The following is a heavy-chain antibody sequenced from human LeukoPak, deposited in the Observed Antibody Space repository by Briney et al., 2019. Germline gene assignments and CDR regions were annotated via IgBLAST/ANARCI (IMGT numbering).Heavy chain of an antibody. Sequence: PGGSLRLSCAASGFTFSSYSMNWVRQAPGKGLEWVSSISSSSSYIYYADSVKGRFTISRDNAKNSLYLQMNSLRAEDTAVYYCAREGYYGSGSYYYYYGMDVWGQGTTVTVSS. CDR1: GFTFSSYS. CDR2: ISSSSSYI. J-gene: IGHJ6*02. D-gene: IGHD3-10*01. CDR3: AREGYYGSGSYYYYYGMDV. V-gene: IGHV3-21*01.